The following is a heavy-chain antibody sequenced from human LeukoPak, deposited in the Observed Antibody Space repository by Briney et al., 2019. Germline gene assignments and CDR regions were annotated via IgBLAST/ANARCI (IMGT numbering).Heavy chain of an antibody. Sequence: GGSLRLSCPASGFTFSSYGMHWVRQAPGKGLEWVAVILNDGSQEKYADSVKGRFTISRDNSKNTLFLQMNSLRAEDTAVYYCARDDALGDNALDIWGQGTMVTVSS. J-gene: IGHJ3*02. D-gene: IGHD3-16*01. CDR3: ARDDALGDNALDI. V-gene: IGHV3-33*01. CDR2: ILNDGSQE. CDR1: GFTFSSYG.